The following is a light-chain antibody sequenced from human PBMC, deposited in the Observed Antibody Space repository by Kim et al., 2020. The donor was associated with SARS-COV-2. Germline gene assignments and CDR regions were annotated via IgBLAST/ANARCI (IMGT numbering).Light chain of an antibody. V-gene: IGLV9-49*01. CDR1: SGYSNFK. CDR3: GADHGSGSNFVYV. J-gene: IGLJ1*01. Sequence: QLVLTQPPSASASLGASVTLTCTLSSGYSNFKVDWYQQRPGKGTRFVMRVGTGGIVGSKGDGIPDRFSVLGSGLNRYLTIKNIQVEDESDYHCGADHGSGSNFVYVFGTGTKVTVL. CDR2: VGTGGIVG.